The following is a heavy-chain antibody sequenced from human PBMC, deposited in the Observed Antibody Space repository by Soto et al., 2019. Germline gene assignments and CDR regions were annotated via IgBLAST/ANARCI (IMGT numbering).Heavy chain of an antibody. CDR2: IIPIFGTA. D-gene: IGHD3-22*01. J-gene: IGHJ5*02. V-gene: IGHV1-69*13. CDR3: ARMKVVVNIRSWFDP. CDR1: GGTFSSYA. Sequence: SVKVACKASGGTFSSYAISWVRQAPGQGLEWMGGIIPIFGTANYAQTFQGRVTITAEESTSTAYMELSSLRSEDTAVYYCARMKVVVNIRSWFDPWGQGTLVTVSS.